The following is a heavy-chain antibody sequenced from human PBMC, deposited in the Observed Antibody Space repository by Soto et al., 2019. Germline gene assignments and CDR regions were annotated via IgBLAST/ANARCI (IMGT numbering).Heavy chain of an antibody. CDR3: AKGAGGVATWVYFDC. Sequence: EVQLLESGGGLVQPGGSQRLSCAASGITFSSYAMSWVRQAPGKGLEWVSAISTSGDSTYYADSVKGRFTISRDNSKNTLYLQRNSLRAEDTAVYYCAKGAGGVATWVYFDCWGQGTLLTVSS. D-gene: IGHD5-12*01. CDR2: ISTSGDST. CDR1: GITFSSYA. V-gene: IGHV3-23*01. J-gene: IGHJ4*02.